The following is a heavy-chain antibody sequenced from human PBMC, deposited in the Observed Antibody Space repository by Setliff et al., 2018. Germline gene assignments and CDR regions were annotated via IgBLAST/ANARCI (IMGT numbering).Heavy chain of an antibody. D-gene: IGHD3-22*01. J-gene: IGHJ4*02. Sequence: AAVKVSCKASGYTFTNHYMHWVRQAPGQGLEWMGMINPGGGSTTYAQKFQGRVTMTRDTSTSTVYMELSSLRTEDTAVYYCARGYYDSYARYYVVGDYWGQGTPVTVSS. CDR1: GYTFTNHY. V-gene: IGHV1-46*01. CDR2: INPGGGST. CDR3: ARGYYDSYARYYVVGDY.